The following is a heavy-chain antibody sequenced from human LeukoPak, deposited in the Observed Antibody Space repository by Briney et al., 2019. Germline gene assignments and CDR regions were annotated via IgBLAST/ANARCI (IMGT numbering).Heavy chain of an antibody. CDR3: ANGGDYGDYLNYFDY. Sequence: GRSLRLSCAASGFTFDDYAMHWVRQAPGKGLEWVSGISWNSGNIDYADSVKGRFTISRDNAKNSLYLQMNSLRAEDTALYYCANGGDYGDYLNYFDYWGQGTLVTVSS. CDR2: ISWNSGNI. J-gene: IGHJ4*02. CDR1: GFTFDDYA. V-gene: IGHV3-9*01. D-gene: IGHD4-17*01.